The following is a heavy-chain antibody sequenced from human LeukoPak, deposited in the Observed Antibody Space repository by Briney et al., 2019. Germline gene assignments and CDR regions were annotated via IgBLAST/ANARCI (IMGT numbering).Heavy chain of an antibody. CDR3: ARGRASAATPNDY. CDR2: IYYSGST. Sequence: SETLSLTCTVYGGSISSYYWSWIRQPPGKGLEYIGYIYYSGSTNYNPSLASRVTISVDTSKNQFSLKLSSVTAADTAVYYCARGRASAATPNDYWGQGTLVTVSS. CDR1: GGSISSYY. V-gene: IGHV4-59*01. D-gene: IGHD2-15*01. J-gene: IGHJ4*02.